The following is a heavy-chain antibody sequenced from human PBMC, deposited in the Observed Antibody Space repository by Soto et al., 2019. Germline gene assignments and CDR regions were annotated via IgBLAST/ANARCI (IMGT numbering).Heavy chain of an antibody. D-gene: IGHD2-15*01. Sequence: QVQLVESGGGVLQPGRSLSISCAGSGFTFSSYAMHWVRQAPGTGLDWMAVMSYDGSNTYYADSVKGRFTISRYNSTNTLYLKMNSLRGEDTAVYYCSRFTGCSGGSCYPYFDYWGQGTLVYVSS. CDR3: SRFTGCSGGSCYPYFDY. V-gene: IGHV3-30-3*01. J-gene: IGHJ4*02. CDR1: GFTFSSYA. CDR2: MSYDGSNT.